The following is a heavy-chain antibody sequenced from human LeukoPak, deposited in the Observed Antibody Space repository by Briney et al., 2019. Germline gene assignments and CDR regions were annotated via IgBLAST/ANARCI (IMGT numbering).Heavy chain of an antibody. V-gene: IGHV4-38-2*02. CDR3: ARHSLGFTGSGSYDFQH. D-gene: IGHD3-10*01. Sequence: PSETLSLTCTVSGYSISSGYYWGWIRQPPGKGLEWIGSIYHSGSTYYNPSLKSRVTISVDTSKNQFSLKLSSVTAADTAVYYCARHSLGFTGSGSYDFQHWGQGTLVTVSS. CDR1: GYSISSGYY. J-gene: IGHJ1*01. CDR2: IYHSGST.